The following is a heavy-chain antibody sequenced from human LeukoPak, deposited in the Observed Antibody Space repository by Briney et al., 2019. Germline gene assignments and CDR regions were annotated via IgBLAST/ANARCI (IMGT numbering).Heavy chain of an antibody. D-gene: IGHD6-13*01. CDR2: IISSGSNV. CDR1: GFTFNIYS. CDR3: ARGKQQPDV. J-gene: IGHJ3*01. V-gene: IGHV3-21*01. Sequence: NPGGSLRLSCAASGFTFNIYSMNWVRQAPGKGLEWVSSIISSGSNVYYADSVKGRFTVSRDNAKDTLYLQMNGLRADDTAIYYCARGKQQPDVWGQGTMVTVSS.